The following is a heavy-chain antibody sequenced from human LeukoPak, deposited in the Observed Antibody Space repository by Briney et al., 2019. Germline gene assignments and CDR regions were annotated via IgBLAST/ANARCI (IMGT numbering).Heavy chain of an antibody. V-gene: IGHV4-39*07. CDR1: GGSISSSYYY. CDR2: INHSGST. Sequence: PSETLSLTCTVSGGSISSSYYYWSWIRQPPGKGLEWIGEINHSGSTNYNPSLKSRVTISVDTSKNQFSLKLSSVTAADTAVYYCARGRSRRDWFDPWGQGTLVTVSS. J-gene: IGHJ5*02. D-gene: IGHD1-14*01. CDR3: ARGRSRRDWFDP.